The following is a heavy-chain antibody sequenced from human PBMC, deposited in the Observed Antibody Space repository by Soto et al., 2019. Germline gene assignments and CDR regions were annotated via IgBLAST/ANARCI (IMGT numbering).Heavy chain of an antibody. V-gene: IGHV3-23*01. CDR1: GFTFSSYA. CDR2: INGKGSTT. J-gene: IGHJ5*01. CDR3: AKFSHERSLRWFDS. D-gene: IGHD3-10*01. Sequence: EVHLLESGGGLVQPGGSLRLSCAASGFTFSSYAMSWVRRAPGKGLGWVSAINGKGSTTYYADSVKGRFTISRDISKNTLYLQMNGLRADDTAVYYCAKFSHERSLRWFDSWGQGTLVTVSP.